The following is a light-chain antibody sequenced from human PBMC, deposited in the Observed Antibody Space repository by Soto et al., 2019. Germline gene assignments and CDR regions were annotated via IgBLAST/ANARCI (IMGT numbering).Light chain of an antibody. V-gene: IGKV1-33*01. Sequence: DTQLTQSPSSLSAFVGDGVTITCQASQDISKYLHWYQQKPGKAPKLLIYDASNLETGVPARFSGSGSGTDFTFTISSXQPEDIATYYCQQNDNFPWTFGQGTKVDIK. CDR2: DAS. J-gene: IGKJ1*01. CDR1: QDISKY. CDR3: QQNDNFPWT.